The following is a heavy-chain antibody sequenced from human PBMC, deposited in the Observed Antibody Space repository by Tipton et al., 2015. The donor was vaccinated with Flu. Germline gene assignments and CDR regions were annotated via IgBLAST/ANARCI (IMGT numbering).Heavy chain of an antibody. Sequence: TLSLTCTVSGGSISSGSYYWSWIRQPAGKGLEWIGRIYTSGSTNYNPSLKSRVTISVDMSKNQFSLKLNSVTAADTAVYYCARSPGYYFDYWGQGTLVTVSS. CDR3: ARSPGYYFDY. J-gene: IGHJ4*02. V-gene: IGHV4-61*02. CDR2: IYTSGST. CDR1: GGSISSGSYY.